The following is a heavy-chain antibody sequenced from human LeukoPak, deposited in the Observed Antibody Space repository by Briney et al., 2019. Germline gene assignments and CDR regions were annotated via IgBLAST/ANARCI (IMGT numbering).Heavy chain of an antibody. CDR1: GGSISSSSYY. CDR3: ARSSGWYHYFDY. CDR2: IYYSGST. D-gene: IGHD6-19*01. J-gene: IGHJ4*02. V-gene: IGHV4-39*07. Sequence: SETLSLTCTVSGGSISSSSYYWGWIRQPPGKGLEWIGSIYYSGSTYYNPSLKSRVTISVDTSKNQFSLKLSSVTAADTAVYYCARSSGWYHYFDYWGQGTLVTVSS.